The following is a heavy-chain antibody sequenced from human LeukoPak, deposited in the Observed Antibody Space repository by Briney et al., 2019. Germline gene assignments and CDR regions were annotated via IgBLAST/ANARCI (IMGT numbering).Heavy chain of an antibody. CDR3: ARHPGRRVKDGGARTTGDY. CDR1: GGSIRSYY. D-gene: IGHD1-26*01. CDR2: FYYTERT. J-gene: IGHJ4*02. Sequence: TSETLSLTCTVSGGSIRSYYWSWIRQPPGKGLEWIGYFYYTERTNYNPSLKSRVTISVDTSKNQFSLKLRSVTAADTAVYYCARHPGRRVKDGGARTTGDYWGQGTLVTVSS. V-gene: IGHV4-59*08.